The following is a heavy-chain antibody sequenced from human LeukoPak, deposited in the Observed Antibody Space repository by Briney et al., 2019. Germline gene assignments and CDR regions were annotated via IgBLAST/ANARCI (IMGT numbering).Heavy chain of an antibody. CDR3: ARGGITIFGVVYSPFDY. Sequence: SETLSLTCTVSGGSISSGGYYWSWIRQPPGKGLEWIGYIYHSGSTYYNPSLKSRVTISVDRSKNQFSLKLSSVTAADTAVYYCARGGITIFGVVYSPFDYWGQGTLVTVSS. V-gene: IGHV4-30-2*01. J-gene: IGHJ4*02. CDR2: IYHSGST. D-gene: IGHD3-3*01. CDR1: GGSISSGGYY.